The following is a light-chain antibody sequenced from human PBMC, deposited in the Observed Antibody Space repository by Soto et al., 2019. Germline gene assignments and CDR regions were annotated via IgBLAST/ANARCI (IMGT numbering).Light chain of an antibody. J-gene: IGLJ1*01. CDR1: SSDVGGYNY. V-gene: IGLV2-14*01. CDR3: SSYTSSSTLYV. CDR2: EVT. Sequence: QSALTQPASVSESPGQSITISCTGTSSDVGGYNYVSWYKQHPGKAPKLMIYEVTNRPSGVSNRFSGSKSGNTASLTISGLQAEDEADYYCSSYTSSSTLYVFGTGTKLTVL.